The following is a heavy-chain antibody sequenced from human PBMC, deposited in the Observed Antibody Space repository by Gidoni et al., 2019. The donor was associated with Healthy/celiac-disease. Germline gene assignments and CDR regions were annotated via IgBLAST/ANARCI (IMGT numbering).Heavy chain of an antibody. CDR1: GYTFTSYG. V-gene: IGHV1-18*01. CDR3: ARPYGSGSWLPYGMDV. D-gene: IGHD3-10*01. Sequence: QVQMVQSGAEVKKPEASVKVSCKASGYTFTSYGIRWVRPAPGQGLEWMGWISAYNGNTSYAQKLQGRVTMTTDTSTSTAYMELRSLRSDDTAVYYCARPYGSGSWLPYGMDVWGQGTTVTVSS. J-gene: IGHJ6*02. CDR2: ISAYNGNT.